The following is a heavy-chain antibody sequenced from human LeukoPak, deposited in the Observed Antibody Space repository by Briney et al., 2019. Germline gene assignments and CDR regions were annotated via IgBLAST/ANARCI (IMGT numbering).Heavy chain of an antibody. CDR2: ISGGGDST. CDR3: AKSSAYPPGGY. Sequence: PGGPLRLSCAASGFTFRNHAIHWVRQAPGKGLEWVSIISGGGDSTSYSDSVKGRFTISRDNSKNTVYLQMNSLRVDDTAVYYCAKSSAYPPGGYWGQGTLVTVSS. V-gene: IGHV3-23*01. D-gene: IGHD3-22*01. CDR1: GFTFRNHA. J-gene: IGHJ4*02.